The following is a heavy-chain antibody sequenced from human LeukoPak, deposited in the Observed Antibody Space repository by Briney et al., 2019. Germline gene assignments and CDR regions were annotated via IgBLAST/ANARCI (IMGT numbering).Heavy chain of an antibody. V-gene: IGHV3-21*01. D-gene: IGHD6-13*01. J-gene: IGHJ4*02. CDR2: ISSSSSYI. CDR3: ALTGEGGSSWFLDY. CDR1: GFTFSSYS. Sequence: GGSLRLSCAASGFTFSSYSMNWVRQAPGKGLEWVSSISSSSSYIYYADSVKGRFTISRDNAKNSLYLQMNSLRAEDTAVYYCALTGEGGSSWFLDYWGQGTLVTVSS.